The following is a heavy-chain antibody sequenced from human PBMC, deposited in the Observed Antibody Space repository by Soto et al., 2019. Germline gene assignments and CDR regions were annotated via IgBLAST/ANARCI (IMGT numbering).Heavy chain of an antibody. J-gene: IGHJ4*02. V-gene: IGHV4-30-4*08. CDR3: AIQEADFVSGQYFFDY. Sequence: QVQLQESGPGLVKPSQTLSLTCTVSGGSISSGDYYWSWIRQPPGKGLEWIGYIYYSGVTYYSPSLKSRLTISLDTSRPQFSLNLASVTAADTAVYYCAIQEADFVSGQYFFDYWSQGTLVTVSS. CDR1: GGSISSGDYY. CDR2: IYYSGVT. D-gene: IGHD3-3*01.